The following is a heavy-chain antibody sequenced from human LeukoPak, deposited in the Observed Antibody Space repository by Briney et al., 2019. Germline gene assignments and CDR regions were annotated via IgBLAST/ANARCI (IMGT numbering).Heavy chain of an antibody. V-gene: IGHV4-34*01. J-gene: IGHJ4*02. CDR3: ARVPWGVVTAESLDY. CDR2: INHSGST. CDR1: GGSFSGYY. D-gene: IGHD2-21*02. Sequence: SETLSLTCAVYGGSFSGYYWSWIRQPPGKGLEWIGEINHSGSTNYNPSLKSRVTISVDTSKNQFSLKLSSVTAADTAVYYCARVPWGVVTAESLDYWGQGTLVTVSS.